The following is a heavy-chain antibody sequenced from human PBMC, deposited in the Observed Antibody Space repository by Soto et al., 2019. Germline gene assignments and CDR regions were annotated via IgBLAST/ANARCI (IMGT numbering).Heavy chain of an antibody. D-gene: IGHD5-12*01. V-gene: IGHV3-7*01. CDR3: ARNLNIVATRPFDY. J-gene: IGHJ4*02. CDR1: GFIFSGHW. Sequence: EVHLVESGGNLVQPGGSLRLSCAASGFIFSGHWMNWVRQAPGKGLEWVAKIKQDGSEKYYVDSVKGRFTISRDNAKNSLYLQMNSLRAEDTAVYYCARNLNIVATRPFDYWGQGNLVTVSS. CDR2: IKQDGSEK.